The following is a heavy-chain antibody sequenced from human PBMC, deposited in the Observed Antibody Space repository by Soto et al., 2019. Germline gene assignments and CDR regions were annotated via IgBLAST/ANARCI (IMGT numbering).Heavy chain of an antibody. CDR3: ARSSGYCSGGSCYNWFDP. Sequence: SETLSLTCTVSGGSISSSSYYWGWIRQPPGKGLEWIGSIYYSGSTYYNPSLKSRVTISVDTSKNQFSLKLSSVTAADTAVYYCARSSGYCSGGSCYNWFDPWGQGTLVTVSS. CDR1: GGSISSSSYY. J-gene: IGHJ5*02. V-gene: IGHV4-39*01. CDR2: IYYSGST. D-gene: IGHD2-15*01.